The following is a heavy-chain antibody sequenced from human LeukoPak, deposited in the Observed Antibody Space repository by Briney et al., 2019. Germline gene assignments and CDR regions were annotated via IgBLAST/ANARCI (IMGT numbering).Heavy chain of an antibody. CDR1: GFTFSSYS. D-gene: IGHD3-22*01. J-gene: IGHJ5*02. V-gene: IGHV3-21*01. CDR3: ARDDKYYYDSSGRANWFDP. CDR2: ISSSSSYI. Sequence: GGSLRLSCAASGFTFSSYSMNWVRQAPGKGLEWVSSISSSSSYIYYADSVKGRFTTSRDNAKNSLYLQMNSLRAEDTAVYYCARDDKYYYDSSGRANWFDPWGQGTLVTVSS.